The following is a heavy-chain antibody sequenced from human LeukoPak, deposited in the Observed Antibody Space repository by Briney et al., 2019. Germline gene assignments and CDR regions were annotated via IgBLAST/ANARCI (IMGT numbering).Heavy chain of an antibody. CDR1: GFTFSNYL. CDR3: ARGYGGNYNWFDP. Sequence: GGSLRLSCAASGFTFSNYLMHWVRQAPGKGLVWVSRINSDGSSTTYADSVKGRFTISRDNAKNTLYLQMNSLRAEDTAVYYCARGYGGNYNWFDPWGQGTLVTVSS. J-gene: IGHJ5*02. V-gene: IGHV3-74*01. CDR2: INSDGSST. D-gene: IGHD4-23*01.